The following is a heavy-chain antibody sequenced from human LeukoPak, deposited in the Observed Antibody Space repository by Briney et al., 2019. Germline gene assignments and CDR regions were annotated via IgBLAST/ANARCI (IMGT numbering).Heavy chain of an antibody. Sequence: SETLSLTCAVYGGSFSGYYWSWIRQPPGKGLESIGEINHSGSTNYNPSLKSRVTISVDTSKNQFSLKLSSVTAADTAVYYCARVYDSSGYYLNWFDPWGQGTLVTASS. CDR3: ARVYDSSGYYLNWFDP. CDR2: INHSGST. V-gene: IGHV4-34*01. J-gene: IGHJ5*02. CDR1: GGSFSGYY. D-gene: IGHD3-22*01.